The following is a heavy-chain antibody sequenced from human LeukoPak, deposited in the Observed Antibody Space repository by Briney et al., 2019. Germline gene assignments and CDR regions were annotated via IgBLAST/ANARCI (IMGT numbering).Heavy chain of an antibody. V-gene: IGHV1-58*01. Sequence: SVNVSCKASGFTFTISAVQWVRQARGQRLEWIGWIVVGSGNTNYAQKFQERVTITRDMSTSTAYMELSSLRSEDTAVYYCAAGTQWELNYYYYGMDVWGQGTTVTVSS. D-gene: IGHD1-26*01. CDR2: IVVGSGNT. J-gene: IGHJ6*02. CDR3: AAGTQWELNYYYYGMDV. CDR1: GFTFTISA.